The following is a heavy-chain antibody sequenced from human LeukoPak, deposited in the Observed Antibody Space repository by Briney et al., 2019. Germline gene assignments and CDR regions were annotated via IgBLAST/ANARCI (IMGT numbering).Heavy chain of an antibody. CDR3: ARGSSSGWFLIDY. D-gene: IGHD6-19*01. CDR1: GGSVSSGSYY. Sequence: SETLSLTCTVSGGSVSSGSYYWSWIRQPRGKGLGWIGYIYYSGSTNHNPSVKSRVTISVDTSKNQFSLKLSSVTAADTAVYYCARGSSSGWFLIDYWGQGTLVTVSS. J-gene: IGHJ4*02. V-gene: IGHV4-61*01. CDR2: IYYSGST.